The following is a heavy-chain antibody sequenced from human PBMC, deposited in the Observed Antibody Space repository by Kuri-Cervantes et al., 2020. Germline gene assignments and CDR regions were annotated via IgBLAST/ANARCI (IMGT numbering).Heavy chain of an antibody. CDR3: ASPSSDGDYYYYYGMDV. D-gene: IGHD4-17*01. CDR1: GGSFSGYY. J-gene: IGHJ6*02. V-gene: IGHV4-34*01. CDR2: INHSGST. Sequence: SQILSLTCAVYGGSFSGYYWSWIRQPPGKGLEWIGEINHSGSTNYNPSLKSRVTISVDTSKNQFSLKLSSVTAADTAVYYCASPSSDGDYYYYYGMDVWGQGTTVTVSS.